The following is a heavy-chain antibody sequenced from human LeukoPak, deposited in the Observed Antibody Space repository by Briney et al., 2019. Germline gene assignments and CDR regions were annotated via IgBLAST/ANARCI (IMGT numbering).Heavy chain of an antibody. V-gene: IGHV4-4*02. CDR1: GGSISSTNW. CDR3: ARGYYHDSK. J-gene: IGHJ4*02. D-gene: IGHD3-22*01. CDR2: VSLTGET. Sequence: PSETLSLTCGVSGGSISSTNWWSWVRQPPGQGLEWIGEVSLTGETNYNPSLNGRVTMSLDGSRNQLSLALTSVTAADTAVYYCARGYYHDSKWGQGTLVTVSS.